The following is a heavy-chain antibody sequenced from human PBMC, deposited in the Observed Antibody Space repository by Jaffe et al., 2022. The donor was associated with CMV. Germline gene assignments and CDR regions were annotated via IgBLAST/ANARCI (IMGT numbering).Heavy chain of an antibody. D-gene: IGHD6-13*01. CDR3: AREMRIAAAGRYYYYYMDV. V-gene: IGHV3-7*03. CDR1: GFTFSSYW. CDR2: IKQDGSEK. Sequence: EVQLVESGGGLVQPGGSLRLSCAASGFTFSSYWMSWVRQAPGKGLEWVANIKQDGSEKYYVDSVKGRFTISRDNAKNSLYLQMNSLRAEDTAVYYCAREMRIAAAGRYYYYYMDVWGKGTTVTVSS. J-gene: IGHJ6*03.